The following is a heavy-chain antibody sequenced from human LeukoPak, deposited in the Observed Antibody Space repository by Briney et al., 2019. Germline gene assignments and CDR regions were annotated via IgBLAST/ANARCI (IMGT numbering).Heavy chain of an antibody. Sequence: SETLSLTCTVSGGSISSYYWSWIRQPAGKGLEWIGRIYTSGSTNYNPSLKSRVTLSLDTSKNQFSLKLSSVTAADTAVYYCAYIVATTGIDYWGQGTLVTVSS. D-gene: IGHD5-12*01. CDR1: GGSISSYY. CDR3: AYIVATTGIDY. J-gene: IGHJ4*02. V-gene: IGHV4-4*07. CDR2: IYTSGST.